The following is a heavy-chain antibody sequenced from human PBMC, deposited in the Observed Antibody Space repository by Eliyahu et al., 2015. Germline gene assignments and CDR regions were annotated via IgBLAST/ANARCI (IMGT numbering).Heavy chain of an antibody. CDR1: ELTFRGYW. CDR2: INLDGGET. CDR3: ATRHFSGSYAHH. D-gene: IGHD1-26*01. Sequence: EVQLVESGGGLVQPGGSLRLSCAASELTFRGYWMSWVRQAPGTGLEWVANINLDGGETYYVDSVKGRFTISRDNARNSLYLQMNSLRAEDTAVYYCATRHFSGSYAHHWGQGTLVTVSS. V-gene: IGHV3-7*03. J-gene: IGHJ5*02.